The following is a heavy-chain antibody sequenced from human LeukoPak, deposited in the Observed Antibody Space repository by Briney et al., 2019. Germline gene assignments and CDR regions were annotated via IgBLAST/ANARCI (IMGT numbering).Heavy chain of an antibody. CDR3: ATPLIAAAEDGAFDI. V-gene: IGHV1-69*05. Sequence: GASVKVSCKASGGTFSSYAISWVRQAPGQGLEWMGGIIPIFGTANYAQKFQGRVTITTDESTSTAYMELSSLRSEDTAVYYCATPLIAAAEDGAFDIWGQGTMVTVSS. CDR2: IIPIFGTA. D-gene: IGHD6-13*01. CDR1: GGTFSSYA. J-gene: IGHJ3*02.